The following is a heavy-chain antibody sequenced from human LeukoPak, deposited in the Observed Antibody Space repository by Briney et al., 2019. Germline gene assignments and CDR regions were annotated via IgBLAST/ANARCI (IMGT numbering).Heavy chain of an antibody. CDR1: GFTFSSYA. CDR2: IRGDGVTT. D-gene: IGHD6-13*01. Sequence: GGSLRLSCAASGFTFSSYAMSWVRQAPGKGLEWVSLIRGDGVTTYYADSVRGRFTISRDNRKNSLYLQINSLRTEDTAFYYCAKDNGLQLVLDYWGQGTLVTVSS. CDR3: AKDNGLQLVLDY. J-gene: IGHJ4*02. V-gene: IGHV3-43*02.